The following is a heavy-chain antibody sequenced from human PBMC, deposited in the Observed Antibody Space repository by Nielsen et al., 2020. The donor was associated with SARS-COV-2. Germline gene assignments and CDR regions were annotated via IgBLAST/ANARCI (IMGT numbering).Heavy chain of an antibody. CDR1: GLTFTRYA. V-gene: IGHV3-23*01. D-gene: IGHD2-15*01. Sequence: GGSLRLSCSASGLTFTRYAMTWVRQAPGKGLEWVSLISAISGTTYYGDSVKGRFTISRDNSKNTVYLQMGSLRAEDTAVYYYASDVGGDCRGGSCYQRTENWGQGTLVTVSS. CDR2: ISAISGTT. J-gene: IGHJ4*02. CDR3: ASDVGGDCRGGSCYQRTEN.